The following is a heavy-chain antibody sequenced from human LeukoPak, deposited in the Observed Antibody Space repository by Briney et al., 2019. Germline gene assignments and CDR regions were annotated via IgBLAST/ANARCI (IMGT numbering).Heavy chain of an antibody. Sequence: ASVKVPCKASGYTFTSYYMHWVRQAPGQGLEWMGIINPSGGSTSYAQKFQGRVTMTRDMSTSADYMELSSLRSEDTAVYYCARDNSVEDTAWWFDPWGQGTLVTVSS. D-gene: IGHD4-23*01. J-gene: IGHJ5*02. CDR2: INPSGGST. V-gene: IGHV1-46*01. CDR3: ARDNSVEDTAWWFDP. CDR1: GYTFTSYY.